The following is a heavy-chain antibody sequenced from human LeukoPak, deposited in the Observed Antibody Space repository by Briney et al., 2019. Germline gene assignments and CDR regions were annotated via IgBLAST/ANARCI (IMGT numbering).Heavy chain of an antibody. Sequence: PGGSLRLSCAASGFTFSSYWMSWVRQAPEKGLEWVANINQGGSEKYYVDSVRGRFTISRDNAKNSLYLQMNSLRADDTAVYYCARDVTALDSWGQGIQVTVSS. J-gene: IGHJ4*02. CDR1: GFTFSSYW. V-gene: IGHV3-7*01. D-gene: IGHD2-2*01. CDR2: INQGGSEK. CDR3: ARDVTALDS.